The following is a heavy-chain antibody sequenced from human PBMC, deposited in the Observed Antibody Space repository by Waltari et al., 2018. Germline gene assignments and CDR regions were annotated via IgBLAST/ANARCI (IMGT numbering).Heavy chain of an antibody. CDR3: ARGGRYYDSSGYYDQPKFDY. D-gene: IGHD3-22*01. Sequence: QVQLQESGPGLVKPSATLSLTCTVSGCSISSYYWSWIRQPAGKGLEWIGRIYTSGSTNYNPSLKSRVTMSVDTSKNQFSLKLSSVTAADTAVYYCARGGRYYDSSGYYDQPKFDYWGQGTLVTVSS. CDR2: IYTSGST. CDR1: GCSISSYY. V-gene: IGHV4-4*07. J-gene: IGHJ4*02.